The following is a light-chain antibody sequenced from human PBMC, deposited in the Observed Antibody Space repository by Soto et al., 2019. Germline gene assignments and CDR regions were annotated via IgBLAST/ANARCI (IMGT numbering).Light chain of an antibody. V-gene: IGLV3-1*01. CDR1: KLGDKY. CDR2: QDS. CDR3: QAWDSSTPVV. Sequence: SYELTQPPSVSVSPGQTASITCSGDKLGDKYACWYQQKPGQSPVLVIYQDSKRPSGIPERFSGSKSGNTATLTISGTQAMDEADYYCQAWDSSTPVVFGGGTKVTLL. J-gene: IGLJ2*01.